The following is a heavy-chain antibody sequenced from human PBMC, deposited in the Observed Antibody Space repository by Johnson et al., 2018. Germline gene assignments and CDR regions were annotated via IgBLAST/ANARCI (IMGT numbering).Heavy chain of an antibody. CDR2: ISHSGGFI. V-gene: IGHV3-23*04. Sequence: EVQLVESGGNVVQSGGSXRLSCVASGFTFSNYAMSWVRQAPGKGLEWVSAISHSGGFIYYADPVKGRFTISRENSKKTLYQQMNSLRAADTAGDYCGKAGTDYWGQGTLVTVSS. CDR1: GFTFSNYA. J-gene: IGHJ4*02. CDR3: GKAGTDY.